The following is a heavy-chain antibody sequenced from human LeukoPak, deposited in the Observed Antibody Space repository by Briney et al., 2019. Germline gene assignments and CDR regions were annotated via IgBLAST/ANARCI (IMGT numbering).Heavy chain of an antibody. CDR3: ARDAGNSGYGSDL. Sequence: PGGSLRLSCAASGFTFSQYSMNWVRQAPGKGLEWVSHIRSSSETFYADSVKGRFTISRDNARNSLYLQMNNLRGEDTAIYYCARDAGNSGYGSDLWGQGTLVTVSS. V-gene: IGHV3-48*01. D-gene: IGHD5-12*01. J-gene: IGHJ5*02. CDR1: GFTFSQYS. CDR2: IRSSSET.